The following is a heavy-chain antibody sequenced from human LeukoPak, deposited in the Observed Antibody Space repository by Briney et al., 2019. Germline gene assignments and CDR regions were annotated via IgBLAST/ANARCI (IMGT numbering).Heavy chain of an antibody. D-gene: IGHD3-10*01. J-gene: IGHJ4*02. V-gene: IGHV4-59*11. CDR2: IYYSGST. CDR1: GGSISSHY. Sequence: SETLSLTCTVSGGSISSHYWSWIRQPPGKGLEWIGYIYYSGSTNYNPSLKSRVTISVDTSKNQFSLKLSSVTAADTAVYYCARHRGLWFEHFDYWGQGTLVTVSS. CDR3: ARHRGLWFEHFDY.